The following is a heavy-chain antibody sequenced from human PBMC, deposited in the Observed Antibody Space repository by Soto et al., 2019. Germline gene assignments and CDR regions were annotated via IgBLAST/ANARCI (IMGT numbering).Heavy chain of an antibody. Sequence: GSLRLSCAASVFTCSSYAMSWVRQAPGKGLEWVSAISGSGGSTYYADSVKGRFTISRDNSKNTLYLQMNSLRAEDTAVYYCAKDRAMEQFDYWGQGTLVTVSS. D-gene: IGHD5-18*01. V-gene: IGHV3-23*01. CDR3: AKDRAMEQFDY. CDR2: ISGSGGST. J-gene: IGHJ4*01. CDR1: VFTCSSYA.